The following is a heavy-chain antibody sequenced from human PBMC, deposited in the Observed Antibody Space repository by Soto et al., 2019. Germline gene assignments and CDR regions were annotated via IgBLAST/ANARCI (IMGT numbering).Heavy chain of an antibody. CDR2: IIPIFGTA. CDR3: ASEIIGVIINGWRDAFDI. D-gene: IGHD3-3*01. V-gene: IGHV1-69*13. J-gene: IGHJ3*02. CDR1: GGTFSTYA. Sequence: SVKVSCKSSGGTFSTYAISWVRPARGRGLEWIGGIIPIFGTAKYAQKCQGRVTITADESTNTEYMELSSLRSEDTAVYYCASEIIGVIINGWRDAFDIWGQGTMVTVSS.